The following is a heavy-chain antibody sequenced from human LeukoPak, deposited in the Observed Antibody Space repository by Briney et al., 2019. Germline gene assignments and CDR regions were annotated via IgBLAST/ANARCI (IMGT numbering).Heavy chain of an antibody. J-gene: IGHJ4*02. CDR2: IYPGDSNP. CDR3: ARQPLVRDCGGDCEFDY. CDR1: GSTSSNYW. Sequence: GEPLEISCQGSGSTSSNYWIGWVRQLPGKGLGWMGIIYPGDSNPRYSPCFQGQVTISADKSISTAYLQWTSLKASDSAIYYCARQPLVRDCGGDCEFDYWGQGTRVSVSS. D-gene: IGHD2-21*02. V-gene: IGHV5-51*01.